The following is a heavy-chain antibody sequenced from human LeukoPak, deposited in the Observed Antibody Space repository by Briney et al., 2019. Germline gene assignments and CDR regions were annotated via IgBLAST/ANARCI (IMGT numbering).Heavy chain of an antibody. CDR2: IYYSGST. CDR3: ARDHYGDPASGDAFDI. J-gene: IGHJ3*02. V-gene: IGHV4-31*03. D-gene: IGHD4-17*01. Sequence: SETLSLTYTVSGGSISSGGYYWSWIRQHPGRGLEWIGYIYYSGSTYYNPSLKSRVTISVDTSKNQFSLKLSSVTAADTAVYYCARDHYGDPASGDAFDIWGQGTMVTVSS. CDR1: GGSISSGGYY.